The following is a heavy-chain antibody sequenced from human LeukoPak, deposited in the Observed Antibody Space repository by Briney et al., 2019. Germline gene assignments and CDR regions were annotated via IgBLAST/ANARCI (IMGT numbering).Heavy chain of an antibody. J-gene: IGHJ4*02. Sequence: PGGSLRLSCVASGFSFSSYEMNWVRQAPGKGLEWVSFISTSGSTIYYADSVKSRFTISRDNAKNSLWLQMNSLRAEDTAVYYCARDGEYTGNDLDYWGQGTLVTVSS. CDR3: ARDGEYTGNDLDY. CDR2: ISTSGSTI. D-gene: IGHD3-10*01. V-gene: IGHV3-48*03. CDR1: GFSFSSYE.